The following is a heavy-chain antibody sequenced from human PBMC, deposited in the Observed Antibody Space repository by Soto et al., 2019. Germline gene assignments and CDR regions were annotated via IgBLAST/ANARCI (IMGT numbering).Heavy chain of an antibody. CDR3: AKGYCSSTCCYRVWFDP. CDR2: ISGSGGST. J-gene: IGHJ5*02. V-gene: IGHV3-23*01. CDR1: GFTFSSYA. D-gene: IGHD2-2*01. Sequence: EVQLLESGGGLVQPGGSLRLSCAASGFTFSSYAMSWVRQAPGKGLEWVSAISGSGGSTYYADSVKGRFTISRDNSKNTLYLQMNSLRAEDTAVYYYAKGYCSSTCCYRVWFDPWGQGTLVTFSS.